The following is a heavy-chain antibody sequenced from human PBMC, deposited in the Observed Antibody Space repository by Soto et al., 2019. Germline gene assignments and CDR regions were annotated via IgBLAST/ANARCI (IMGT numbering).Heavy chain of an antibody. CDR2: ISGSGGST. Sequence: PGGSLRLSCAASGFTFSSYAMSWVRQAPGKGLEWISAISGSGGSTYYADSVKGRFTISRDNSKNTLYLQMNSLRAEDTAVYYCAKSRAAAGTRWFDPWGQGTLVTVSS. D-gene: IGHD6-13*01. CDR1: GFTFSSYA. J-gene: IGHJ5*02. CDR3: AKSRAAAGTRWFDP. V-gene: IGHV3-23*01.